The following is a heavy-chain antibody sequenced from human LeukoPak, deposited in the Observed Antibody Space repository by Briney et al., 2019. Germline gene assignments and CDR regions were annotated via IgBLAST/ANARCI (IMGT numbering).Heavy chain of an antibody. CDR3: ARDVVGGGNFDY. Sequence: PSETLSLTCTVSGDSLSSYYWSWIRQPPGKGLEWIGCSYYSGSTNYNPSLKSRVTISVDTSKNQFSLKLSSVTAADTAVYYCARDVVGGGNFDYWGQGILVTVSS. CDR2: SYYSGST. V-gene: IGHV4-59*01. CDR1: GDSLSSYY. J-gene: IGHJ4*02. D-gene: IGHD1-26*01.